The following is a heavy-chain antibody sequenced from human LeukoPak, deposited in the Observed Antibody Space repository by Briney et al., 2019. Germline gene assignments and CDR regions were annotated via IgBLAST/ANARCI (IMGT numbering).Heavy chain of an antibody. CDR1: GYSISSGYY. Sequence: SETLSLTCTVSGYSISSGYYWGWIRQPPGKGLEWIGSIYHSGSTYYNPSLKSRVTISVDTSKNQFSLKLSSVTAADTAVYYCARDVVSLHYYDLWGQGTLVTVSS. CDR3: ARDVVSLHYYDL. V-gene: IGHV4-38-2*02. D-gene: IGHD3-16*01. J-gene: IGHJ4*02. CDR2: IYHSGST.